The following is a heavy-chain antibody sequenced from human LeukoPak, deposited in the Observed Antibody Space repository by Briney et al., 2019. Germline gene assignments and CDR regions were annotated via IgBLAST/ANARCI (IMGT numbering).Heavy chain of an antibody. CDR3: AGEKVEGANWFDP. CDR2: INSNSDGT. D-gene: IGHD2-15*01. CDR1: GYTFTGYY. J-gene: IGHJ5*02. Sequence: ASVKVSCKASGYTFTGYYMHCVRQAPGQGLEWMGWINSNSDGTNYAQKFQGRVTMTRDTSISTVYMELSRLRSDDTAVYYCAGEKVEGANWFDPWGQGTLVTVFS. V-gene: IGHV1-2*02.